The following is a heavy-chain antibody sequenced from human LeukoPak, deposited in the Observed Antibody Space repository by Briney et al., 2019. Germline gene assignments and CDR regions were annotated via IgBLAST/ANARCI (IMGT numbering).Heavy chain of an antibody. D-gene: IGHD6-13*01. V-gene: IGHV3-23*01. CDR3: AKSGYSSSWTPFY. Sequence: SGGSLRLSCAASGFTFSSFAMSWVRQAPGKGLEWVSAISGSGGSTYYADSVKGRFTISRDNSKNTLYLQMNSLRAEDTAVYYCAKSGYSSSWTPFYWGQGTLVTVSS. CDR1: GFTFSSFA. CDR2: ISGSGGST. J-gene: IGHJ4*02.